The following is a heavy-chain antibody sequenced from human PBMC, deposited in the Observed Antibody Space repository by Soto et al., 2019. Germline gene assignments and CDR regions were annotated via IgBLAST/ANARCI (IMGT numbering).Heavy chain of an antibody. CDR3: ASLVNGQHEYFDY. CDR1: GGSISSRSYY. J-gene: IGHJ4*02. CDR2: ISFSGST. V-gene: IGHV4-39*02. Sequence: PSETQSLTCIVSGGSISSRSYYWGWIRQPPGKGLEWIGTISFSGSTYYGLSLKSRLTISVDTSRNHFSLKLSSVTAADTAVYYCASLVNGQHEYFDYWGQGALVTVSS. D-gene: IGHD6-13*01.